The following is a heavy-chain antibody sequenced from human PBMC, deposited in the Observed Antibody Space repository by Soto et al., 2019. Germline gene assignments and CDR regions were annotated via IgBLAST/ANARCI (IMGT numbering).Heavy chain of an antibody. Sequence: QVQLVQSGAEVKKPGASVKVSCKASGYTFASYAISWMRQAPGQGLEWMGWISAYNGNTNYAQKLQGRVTMTADTSPSTADMELRSLRSDDTAVYYCARDPPPPDYWGQGTVVTVSS. CDR1: GYTFASYA. J-gene: IGHJ4*02. CDR3: ARDPPPPDY. V-gene: IGHV1-18*01. CDR2: ISAYNGNT.